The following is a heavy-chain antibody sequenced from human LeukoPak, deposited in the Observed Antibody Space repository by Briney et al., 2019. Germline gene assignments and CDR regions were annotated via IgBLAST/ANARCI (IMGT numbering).Heavy chain of an antibody. Sequence: ASVKVSCKASGYTFTGYYMHWVRQAPGQGLEWMGRINPNSGGTNYAQKFQGRVTMTRDTSISTAYMELSRLRSDDTAVYYCARDSKDYDFWSGYGFDPWGQGTLVTVSS. CDR1: GYTFTGYY. D-gene: IGHD3-3*01. CDR3: ARDSKDYDFWSGYGFDP. CDR2: INPNSGGT. V-gene: IGHV1-2*06. J-gene: IGHJ5*02.